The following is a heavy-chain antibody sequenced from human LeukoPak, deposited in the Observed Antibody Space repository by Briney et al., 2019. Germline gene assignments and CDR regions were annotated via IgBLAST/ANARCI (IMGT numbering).Heavy chain of an antibody. D-gene: IGHD2-2*01. Sequence: KSGGSLRLSCAASGFTFSNYAMHWVRQAPGKGLEWMGGFDPEDGETIYAQKFQGRVTMTEDTSTDTAYMELSSLRSEDTAVYYCATQSWGYQLLSYYYYYGMDVWGQGTTVTVSS. J-gene: IGHJ6*02. CDR1: GFTFSNYA. CDR3: ATQSWGYQLLSYYYYYGMDV. CDR2: FDPEDGET. V-gene: IGHV1-24*01.